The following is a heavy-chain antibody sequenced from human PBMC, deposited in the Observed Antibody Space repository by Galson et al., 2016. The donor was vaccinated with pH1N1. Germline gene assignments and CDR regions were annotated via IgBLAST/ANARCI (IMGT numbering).Heavy chain of an antibody. CDR1: GGSISSSIYY. J-gene: IGHJ4*02. D-gene: IGHD3-10*01. CDR3: ARDRVALTGIFDY. Sequence: TLSLTCTVSGGSISSSIYYWNWIRQPAGKGLEWIGRMYTSGTTTYNPSLESRVSISVDTSKNQFPLRLSSVTAADTAVYFCARDRVALTGIFDYWGQGALVTGSS. V-gene: IGHV4-61*02. CDR2: MYTSGTT.